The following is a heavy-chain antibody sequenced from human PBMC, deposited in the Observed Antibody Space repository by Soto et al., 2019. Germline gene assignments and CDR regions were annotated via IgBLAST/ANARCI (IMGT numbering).Heavy chain of an antibody. V-gene: IGHV4-4*02. Sequence: QVQLQESGPGLVKPSGTLSLTCAVSSGSISSSNWWSWVRQPPGKGLEWIGEIFHSGSTNYNPSLKSRVTISVDKSENQFSLKLSSVTAADTAVYYCARYSSPKGDYYDYMDVWGKGTTVTVSS. CDR1: SGSISSSNW. CDR2: IFHSGST. D-gene: IGHD6-13*01. CDR3: ARYSSPKGDYYDYMDV. J-gene: IGHJ6*03.